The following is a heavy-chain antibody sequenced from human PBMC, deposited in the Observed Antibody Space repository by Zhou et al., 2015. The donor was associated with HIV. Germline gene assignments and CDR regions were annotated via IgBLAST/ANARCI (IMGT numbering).Heavy chain of an antibody. CDR3: ARDTEAGIVGATCPAFDY. CDR2: INPSGGST. V-gene: IGHV1-46*01. CDR1: GYTFTSYY. J-gene: IGHJ4*02. Sequence: QVQLVQSGAEVKKPGASVKVSCKASGYTFTSYYMHWVRQAPGQGLEWMGIINPSGGSTSYAQKFQGRVTMTRDTSTSTVYMELSSLRSEDTAVYYCARDTEAGIVGATCPAFDYWGQGTLVTVSS. D-gene: IGHD1-26*01.